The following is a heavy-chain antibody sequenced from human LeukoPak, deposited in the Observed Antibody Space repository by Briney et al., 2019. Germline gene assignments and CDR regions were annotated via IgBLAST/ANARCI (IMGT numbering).Heavy chain of an antibody. CDR1: GFTFSSYS. CDR3: ARDAGMTTLSDYGMDV. V-gene: IGHV3-21*01. CDR2: ISSSSSYI. J-gene: IGHJ6*02. Sequence: AGGSLRLSCAASGFTFSSYSMNWVRQAPGKGLEWVSSISSSSSYIYYADSVKGRFTISRDNAKNSLYLQMNSLRAEDTAVYYCARDAGMTTLSDYGMDVWGQGTTVTVSS. D-gene: IGHD3-10*01.